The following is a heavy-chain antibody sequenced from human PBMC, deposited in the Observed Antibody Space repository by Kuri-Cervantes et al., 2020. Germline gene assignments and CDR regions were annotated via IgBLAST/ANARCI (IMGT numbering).Heavy chain of an antibody. CDR3: ARDSTVTTWVYYYGMDV. V-gene: IGHV6-1*01. Sequence: SETLSLTCAIPGDSVSSNSAAWNWIRQSPSRGLEWLGRTYYRSKWYNDYAVSVKSRITINPDTSKNQFSLQLNSVTPEDTAVYYCARDSTVTTWVYYYGMDVWGQGTTVTVSS. J-gene: IGHJ6*02. CDR2: TYYRSKWYN. CDR1: GDSVSSNSAA. D-gene: IGHD4-17*01.